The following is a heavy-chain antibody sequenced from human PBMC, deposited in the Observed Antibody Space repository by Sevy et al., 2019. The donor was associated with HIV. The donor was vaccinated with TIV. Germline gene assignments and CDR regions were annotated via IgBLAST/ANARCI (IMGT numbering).Heavy chain of an antibody. CDR1: GYTFTSYH. Sequence: ASVKVSCKASGYTFTSYHISWVRQAPGQGLEWMGRISTYNVDTNYVQKLQGRVTMITDTSTGTAYMELRSLRSDDTAVYYCARAYSSGGSCYSLAYWGQGTLVTVSS. D-gene: IGHD2-15*01. J-gene: IGHJ4*02. CDR2: ISTYNVDT. CDR3: ARAYSSGGSCYSLAY. V-gene: IGHV1-18*01.